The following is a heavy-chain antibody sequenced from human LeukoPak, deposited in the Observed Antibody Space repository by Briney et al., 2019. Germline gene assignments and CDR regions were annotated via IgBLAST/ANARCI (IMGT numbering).Heavy chain of an antibody. CDR1: GFIVSSSY. D-gene: IGHD5-12*01. CDR2: IYSGGHT. CDR3: AVATIYYFDY. Sequence: GGSLRLSCAASGFIVSSSYMSWVRQAPGKGLECVSVIYSGGHTYYADSVKGRFTISRDNSKNTLYLQMNSLRVEDTAVYYCAVATIYYFDYWGQGTLVTVSS. V-gene: IGHV3-66*01. J-gene: IGHJ4*02.